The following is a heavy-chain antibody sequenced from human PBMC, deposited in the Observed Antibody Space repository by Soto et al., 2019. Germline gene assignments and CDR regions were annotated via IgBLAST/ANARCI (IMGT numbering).Heavy chain of an antibody. CDR2: ISGSGGST. CDR1: GFTFSSYA. V-gene: IGHV3-23*01. D-gene: IGHD3-3*01. J-gene: IGHJ5*02. Sequence: GGSLRLSCAASGFTFSSYAMSWVRQAPGKGLEWVSAISGSGGSTYYADSVKGRFTISRDNSKNTLYLQMNSLRAEDTAVYYCAKDRGRITIFGVVEQLGWFDPWGQGTLVTVSS. CDR3: AKDRGRITIFGVVEQLGWFDP.